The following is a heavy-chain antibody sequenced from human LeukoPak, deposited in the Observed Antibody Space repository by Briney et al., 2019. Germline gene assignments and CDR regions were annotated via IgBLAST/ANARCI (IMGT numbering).Heavy chain of an antibody. CDR3: AQGRWLQLRDAYFDR. V-gene: IGHV3-21*04. J-gene: IGHJ4*02. D-gene: IGHD5-24*01. Sequence: GGSLRLSCAASGFTFSDYFMNWVRQAPGKGLEWVSSMSRSSSYIYYADSVKGRFTISRDNSKNTLYLQMNSLRAEDTAVYFCAQGRWLQLRDAYFDRWGQGILVTVSS. CDR2: MSRSSSYI. CDR1: GFTFSDYF.